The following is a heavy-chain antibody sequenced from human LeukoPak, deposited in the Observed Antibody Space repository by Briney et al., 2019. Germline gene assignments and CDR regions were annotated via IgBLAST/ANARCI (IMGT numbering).Heavy chain of an antibody. J-gene: IGHJ4*02. D-gene: IGHD1-1*01. CDR3: ARGGDNYMDF. V-gene: IGHV1-2*02. CDR2: INPNSGGT. CDR1: GYTFIDYY. Sequence: ASVKVSCKASGYTFIDYYMHWVRQAPGQGLEWMGWINPNSGGTNYAQKFQGRLTVTTDPSTSTAYMELRSLRSDDTAAYYCARGGDNYMDFWGQGTLVTISS.